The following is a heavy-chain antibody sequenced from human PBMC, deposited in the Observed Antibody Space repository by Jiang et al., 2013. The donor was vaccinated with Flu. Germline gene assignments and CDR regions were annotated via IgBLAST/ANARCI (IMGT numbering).Heavy chain of an antibody. CDR3: ASAGEQWLVPDYYYYGMDV. Sequence: QLLESGGGLVQPGGSLRLSCAASGFTFSSYSMNWVRQAPGKGLEWVSYISSSSTIYYADSVKGRFTISRDNAKNSLYLQMNSLRAEDTAVYYCASAGEQWLVPDYYYYGMDVWGQGTTVTVSS. J-gene: IGHJ6*02. D-gene: IGHD6-19*01. V-gene: IGHV3-48*01. CDR1: GFTFSSYS. CDR2: ISSSSTI.